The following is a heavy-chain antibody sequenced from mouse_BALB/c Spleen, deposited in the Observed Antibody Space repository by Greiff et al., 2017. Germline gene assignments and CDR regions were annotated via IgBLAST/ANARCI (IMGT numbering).Heavy chain of an antibody. Sequence: DVKLVESGGGLVQPGGSMKLSCVASGFTFSNYWMNWVRQSPEKGLEWVAEIRLKSNNYATHYAESVKGRFTISRDDSKSSVYLQMNNLRAEDTGIYYCTRSWLLRGYYLDYWGQGTTLTVSS. D-gene: IGHD2-3*01. CDR1: GFTFSNYW. CDR3: TRSWLLRGYYLDY. CDR2: IRLKSNNYAT. V-gene: IGHV6-6*02. J-gene: IGHJ2*01.